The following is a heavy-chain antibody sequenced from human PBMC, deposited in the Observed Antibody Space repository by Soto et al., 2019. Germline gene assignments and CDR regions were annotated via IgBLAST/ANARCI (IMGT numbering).Heavy chain of an antibody. V-gene: IGHV4-31*03. CDR2: IYYSGST. J-gene: IGHJ5*02. D-gene: IGHD2-2*01. CDR1: GGSISSGGYY. Sequence: QVQLQESGPGLVKPSQTLSLTCTVSGGSISSGGYYWSWIRQHPGKGLEWIGYIYYSGSTYYNPSLMSRVTISVDTSKNQVSLKLSSVTAADTAVYYCARGWYQLLLPWFDPWGQGTLVTVSS. CDR3: ARGWYQLLLPWFDP.